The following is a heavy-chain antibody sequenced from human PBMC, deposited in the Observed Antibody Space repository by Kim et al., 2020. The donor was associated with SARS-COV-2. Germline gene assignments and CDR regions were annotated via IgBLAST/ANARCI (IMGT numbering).Heavy chain of an antibody. J-gene: IGHJ4*02. V-gene: IGHV7-4-1*02. Sequence: YAQGFTGRFVFYLDTSVSTAYLQISSLKAEDTAVYYCARGGNSSGWEYDYWGQGTLVTVSS. D-gene: IGHD6-19*01. CDR3: ARGGNSSGWEYDY.